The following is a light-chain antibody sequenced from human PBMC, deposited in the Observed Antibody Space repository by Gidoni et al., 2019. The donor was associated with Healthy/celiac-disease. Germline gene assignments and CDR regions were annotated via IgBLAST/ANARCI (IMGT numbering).Light chain of an antibody. J-gene: IGLJ2*01. V-gene: IGLV3-19*01. Sequence: SSELTQDPAVSVALGQTVRITCQGDSLRSYYASWYQQKTGQAPVLVIYGKNNRSSGIPDRFSGSSSGNTASLTITGAQAEDEADYYCNSRDSSGNPLAVFGGGTKLTVL. CDR2: GKN. CDR3: NSRDSSGNPLAV. CDR1: SLRSYY.